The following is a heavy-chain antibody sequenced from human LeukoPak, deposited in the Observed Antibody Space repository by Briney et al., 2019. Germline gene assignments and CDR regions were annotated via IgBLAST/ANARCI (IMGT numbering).Heavy chain of an antibody. CDR1: GFTFTSYW. D-gene: IGHD2-2*01. CDR3: AKVNWCSASCADA. J-gene: IGHJ4*02. Sequence: GGSLRLSCAASGFTFTSYWMTWVRQAPGKGLEWVSGISGNGRTYYAGSVKGRFTISRDNSKNTLSLQMNSLRAEDTAVYYCAKVNWCSASCADAWGQGTLVTVSS. CDR2: ISGNGRT. V-gene: IGHV3-23*01.